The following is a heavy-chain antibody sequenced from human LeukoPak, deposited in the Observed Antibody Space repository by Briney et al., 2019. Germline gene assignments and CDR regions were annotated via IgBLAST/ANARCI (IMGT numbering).Heavy chain of an antibody. V-gene: IGHV3-43*02. Sequence: GGSLRLSCAASGFTFDDYAMHWVRQAPGKGLEWVSLISGDGGDTYYADSVKGRFTISRDNAKNSLYLQMNSLRAEDTALYYCARGPSVGSGWSPDLWGQGTLVTVSS. J-gene: IGHJ5*02. CDR2: ISGDGGDT. CDR1: GFTFDDYA. CDR3: ARGPSVGSGWSPDL. D-gene: IGHD6-19*01.